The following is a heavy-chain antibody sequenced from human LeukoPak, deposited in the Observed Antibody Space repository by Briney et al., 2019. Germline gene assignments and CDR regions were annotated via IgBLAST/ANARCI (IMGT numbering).Heavy chain of an antibody. Sequence: SETLSLTCTVSGGSISSHFWSWIRQPPGKGLEWIGYIYHSGGTNYNPSLKSRVTISVDTSKTQFSLKLSSVTAADTAVYYCARVPRSYYYYYYMDVWGKGTTVTVSS. V-gene: IGHV4-59*11. CDR2: IYHSGGT. CDR3: ARVPRSYYYYYYMDV. J-gene: IGHJ6*03. CDR1: GGSISSHF.